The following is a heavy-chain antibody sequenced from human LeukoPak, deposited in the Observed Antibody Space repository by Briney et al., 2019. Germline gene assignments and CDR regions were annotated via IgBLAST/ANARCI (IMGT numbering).Heavy chain of an antibody. CDR3: AKQLGYCSDGSCYFPY. D-gene: IGHD2-15*01. CDR2: ISNNGGYT. CDR1: GFTFSSSA. J-gene: IGHJ4*02. Sequence: GALRLSCAASGFTFSSSAMSWVRQAPGKGLEWVSAISNNGGYTYYADSVQGRFTISRDNSKSTLCLQMNSLRAEDTAVYYCAKQLGYCSDGSCYFPYWGQGTLVTVSS. V-gene: IGHV3-23*01.